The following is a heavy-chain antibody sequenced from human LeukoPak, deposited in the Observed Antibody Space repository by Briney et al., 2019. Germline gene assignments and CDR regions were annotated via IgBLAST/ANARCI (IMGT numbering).Heavy chain of an antibody. D-gene: IGHD2-21*01. Sequence: PSETLSLTCTVSGGSISSGDYYWSWIRQPPGKGLEWIGYIYYSGSTYYNPSLKSRVTILVDTSKNQFSLKLSSVTAADTAVYYCARKIEGYSPPYWYFDLWGRGTLVTVSS. J-gene: IGHJ2*01. CDR3: ARKIEGYSPPYWYFDL. CDR1: GGSISSGDYY. CDR2: IYYSGST. V-gene: IGHV4-30-4*08.